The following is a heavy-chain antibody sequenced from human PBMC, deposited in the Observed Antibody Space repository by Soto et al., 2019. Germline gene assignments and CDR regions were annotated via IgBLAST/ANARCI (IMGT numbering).Heavy chain of an antibody. D-gene: IGHD1-20*01. J-gene: IGHJ3*02. V-gene: IGHV3-23*01. CDR3: ARANWNDDAFDI. Sequence: EVQLLESGGGLVQPGGSLSLSCAASGFTFSSYAMSWVRQAPGKGLEWVSAISGSGGSTYYADSVKGRFTISRDNSKNTLYLQMNSLRAEDTAVYYCARANWNDDAFDIWGQGTMVTVSS. CDR2: ISGSGGST. CDR1: GFTFSSYA.